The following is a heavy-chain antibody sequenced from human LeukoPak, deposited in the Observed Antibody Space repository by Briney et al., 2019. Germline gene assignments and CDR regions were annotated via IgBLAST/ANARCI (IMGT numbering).Heavy chain of an antibody. CDR1: GYSISSGYY. J-gene: IGHJ4*02. V-gene: IGHV4-38-2*02. CDR3: ARVESYSAPIDY. CDR2: IYHSGST. Sequence: PSETLSLTCTVSGYSISSGYYWGWIRQPPGKGLEWIGSIYHSGSTYYNPSLKSRVTISVDTSKNQFSLKLSSVTAADTAVYYCARVESYSAPIDYWGQGTLVTVSS. D-gene: IGHD1-26*01.